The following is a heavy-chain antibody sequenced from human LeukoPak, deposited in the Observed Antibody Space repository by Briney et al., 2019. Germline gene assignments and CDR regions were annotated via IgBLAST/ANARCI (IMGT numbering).Heavy chain of an antibody. CDR3: ARVAVVPAAITYFYYYYMDV. CDR2: IYYSGST. D-gene: IGHD2-2*02. V-gene: IGHV4-59*08. J-gene: IGHJ6*03. CDR1: GGSISSYY. Sequence: SETLSLTCTVSGGSISSYYWSWIRQPPGKGLEWIGYIYYSGSTNYNPSLKSRVTISVDTSKNQFSLKLSSVTAADTAVYYCARVAVVPAAITYFYYYYMDVWGKGTTVTVSS.